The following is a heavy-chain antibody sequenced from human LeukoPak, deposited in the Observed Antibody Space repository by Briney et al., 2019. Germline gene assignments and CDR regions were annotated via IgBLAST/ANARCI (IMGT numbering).Heavy chain of an antibody. J-gene: IGHJ5*02. CDR3: AKLREYSSGWYRKKSGYWFDP. CDR2: IYHSGST. Sequence: SETLSLTCAVSGGSISSSNWWSWVRQPPGKGLEWIGEIYHSGSTNYNPSLKSRVTISVDTSKNQFSLKLSSVTAADTAVYYCAKLREYSSGWYRKKSGYWFDPWGQGTLVTVSS. V-gene: IGHV4-4*02. CDR1: GGSISSSNW. D-gene: IGHD6-19*01.